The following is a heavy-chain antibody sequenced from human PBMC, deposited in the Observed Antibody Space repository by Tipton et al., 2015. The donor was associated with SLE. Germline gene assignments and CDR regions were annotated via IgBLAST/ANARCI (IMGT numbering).Heavy chain of an antibody. V-gene: IGHV4-34*01. CDR3: ARDVSSGWYFDL. J-gene: IGHJ2*01. D-gene: IGHD6-19*01. CDR1: GGSFSGYY. CDR2: INHSGST. Sequence: TLSLTCAVYGGSFSGYYWSWIRQPPGKGLEWIGEINHSGSTNYNPSLKSRVTISVDTSKNQFSLKLSSVTAADTAVYYCARDVSSGWYFDLWGRGTLVTVSS.